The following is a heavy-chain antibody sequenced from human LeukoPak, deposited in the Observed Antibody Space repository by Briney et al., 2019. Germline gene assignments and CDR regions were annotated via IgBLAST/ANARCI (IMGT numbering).Heavy chain of an antibody. CDR3: AKHGPITLVRGVTNWFDS. Sequence: PGGSLRLSCAASGFTFSRYGMHWVRQAPGKGLEWVAFIWYDGSNKYYADSVKGRFTISRDNSKNTLYVQMNSLRAEDTAVYYCAKHGPITLVRGVTNWFDSWGQGTLVTVSS. D-gene: IGHD3-10*01. CDR2: IWYDGSNK. V-gene: IGHV3-30*02. CDR1: GFTFSRYG. J-gene: IGHJ5*01.